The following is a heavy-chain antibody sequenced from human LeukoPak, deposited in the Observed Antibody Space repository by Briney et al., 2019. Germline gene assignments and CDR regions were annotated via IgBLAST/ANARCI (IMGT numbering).Heavy chain of an antibody. CDR3: ARPYYYDSRIDP. CDR2: TYYSGST. J-gene: IGHJ5*02. D-gene: IGHD3-22*01. V-gene: IGHV4-30-4*01. CDR1: GGSISSGDYY. Sequence: PSQTLSLTCTVSGGSISSGDYYWSWIRQPPGKGLEWIGYTYYSGSTYYNPSLKSRATISVDTSKNQFSLRLTSVTAADTAVYYCARPYYYDSRIDPWGQGTLVTVSS.